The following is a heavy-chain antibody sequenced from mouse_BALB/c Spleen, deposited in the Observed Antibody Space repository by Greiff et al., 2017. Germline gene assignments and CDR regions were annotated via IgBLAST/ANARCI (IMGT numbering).Heavy chain of an antibody. Sequence: VQLQQSGPGLVQPSQSLSITCTVSGFSLTSYGVHWVRQSPGKGLEWLGVIWSGGSTDYNAAFISRLSISKDNSKSHVFFKMNSLQANDTAIYYCARMGNDYDGAWFAYWGHGTLVTVSA. J-gene: IGHJ3*01. CDR3: ARMGNDYDGAWFAY. CDR1: GFSLTSYG. D-gene: IGHD2-4*01. V-gene: IGHV2-2*02. CDR2: IWSGGST.